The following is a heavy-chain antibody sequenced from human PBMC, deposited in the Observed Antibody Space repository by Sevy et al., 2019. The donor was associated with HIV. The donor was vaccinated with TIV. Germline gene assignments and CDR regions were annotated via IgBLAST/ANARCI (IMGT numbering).Heavy chain of an antibody. CDR2: IKQDESEK. V-gene: IGHV3-7*01. J-gene: IGHJ4*02. CDR1: GFRFTEYW. D-gene: IGHD3-16*01. CDR3: AREVGGFNWRPYYFDS. Sequence: GGSLRLSCAASGFRFTEYWMSWVRQTPGKGLEWVATIKQDESEKYYVDSVKGRFAISRDNGKNSVSLQMNGLRVEDTALYYCAREVGGFNWRPYYFDSWGQGTLVTVSS.